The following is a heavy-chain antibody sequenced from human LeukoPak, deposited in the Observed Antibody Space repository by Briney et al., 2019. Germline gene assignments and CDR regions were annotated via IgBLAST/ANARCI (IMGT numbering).Heavy chain of an antibody. Sequence: SETLSLTCTVSGGSISSSSYYWGWIRQPPGKGLEWIGSIYYSGSTYYNPSLKSRVTISVDTSKNQFSLKLSSVTAADTAVYYCARLSRMNSMVRGVIIIRGTYYFDYWGQGTLVTVSS. J-gene: IGHJ4*02. V-gene: IGHV4-39*01. CDR3: ARLSRMNSMVRGVIIIRGTYYFDY. CDR2: IYYSGST. D-gene: IGHD3-10*01. CDR1: GGSISSSSYY.